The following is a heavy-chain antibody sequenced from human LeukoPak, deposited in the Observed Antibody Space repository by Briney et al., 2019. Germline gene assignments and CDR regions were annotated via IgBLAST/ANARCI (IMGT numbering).Heavy chain of an antibody. V-gene: IGHV4-34*01. CDR2: INHSGST. J-gene: IGHJ5*02. CDR3: ARDSRGIAAAGGWGNWFDP. D-gene: IGHD6-13*01. Sequence: PSETLSLTCAVYGGSFSGYYWSWIRQPPGKGLEWIGEINHSGSTNYNPSLKSRVTISVDTSKNQFSLKLSSVTAADTAVYYCARDSRGIAAAGGWGNWFDPWGQGTLVTVSS. CDR1: GGSFSGYY.